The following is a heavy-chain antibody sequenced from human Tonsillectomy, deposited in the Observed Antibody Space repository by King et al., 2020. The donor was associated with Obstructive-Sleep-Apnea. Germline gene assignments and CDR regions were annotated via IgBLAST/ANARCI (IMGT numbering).Heavy chain of an antibody. D-gene: IGHD3-10*01. Sequence: QLVQSGAEVKKPGSSVKVSCKASGGTFSSYVISWVRQAPGQGLEWMGRIIPILGIANYAQKFQGRVTITADKSTSTDYMELSSLRSEDTAVYYLATDRGFGELNWFDPWGQGTLVTVSS. V-gene: IGHV1-69*04. CDR2: IIPILGIA. CDR3: ATDRGFGELNWFDP. CDR1: GGTFSSYV. J-gene: IGHJ5*02.